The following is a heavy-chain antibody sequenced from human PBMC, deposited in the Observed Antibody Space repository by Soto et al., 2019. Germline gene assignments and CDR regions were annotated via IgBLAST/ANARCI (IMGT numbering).Heavy chain of an antibody. V-gene: IGHV3-30-3*01. J-gene: IGHJ4*02. CDR1: GFTFSSYA. CDR3: ARDIAYDFWSGLFDY. D-gene: IGHD3-3*01. CDR2: ISYDGSNK. Sequence: GGSLRLSCAASGFTFSSYAMHWVRQAPGKGLEWVAVISYDGSNKYYADSVKGRFTISRDNSKNTLYLQMNSLRAEDTAVYYCARDIAYDFWSGLFDYWGQGTLVTVSS.